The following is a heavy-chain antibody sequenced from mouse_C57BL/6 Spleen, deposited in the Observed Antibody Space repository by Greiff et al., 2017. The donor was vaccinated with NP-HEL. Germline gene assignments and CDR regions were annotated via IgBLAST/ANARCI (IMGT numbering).Heavy chain of an antibody. D-gene: IGHD1-1*01. CDR2: ISSGGSYT. J-gene: IGHJ3*01. Sequence: EVQLVESGGDLVKPGGSLKLSCAASGFTFSSYGMSWVRQTPDKRLAWVATISSGGSYTYYPDSVKGRFTISRDNAKNTLYLQMSSLKSEDTAMYYCARQPLTTTGFAYWGQGTLVTVSA. CDR1: GFTFSSYG. V-gene: IGHV5-6*01. CDR3: ARQPLTTTGFAY.